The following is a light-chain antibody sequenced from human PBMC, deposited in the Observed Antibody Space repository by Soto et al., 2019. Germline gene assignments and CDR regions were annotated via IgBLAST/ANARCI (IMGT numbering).Light chain of an antibody. CDR3: QQTFTTLS. Sequence: IQMTQSQSSLSASVGDRVTITCRASQIIGNYLNWYQQKPGRAPKLLIYAASNLQSGVPSRFSGSGSGTHFTLTISSLQPEDFAAYYCQQTFTTLSFGGGTKVDIK. CDR2: AAS. CDR1: QIIGNY. V-gene: IGKV1-39*01. J-gene: IGKJ4*01.